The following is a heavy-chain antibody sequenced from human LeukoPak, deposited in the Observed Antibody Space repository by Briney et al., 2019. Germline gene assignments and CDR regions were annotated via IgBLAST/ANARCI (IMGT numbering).Heavy chain of an antibody. Sequence: HPGGSLRLSCSVSGFIFSNHAMHWVRQAPGKGLECVAYISYDGSIQLYGDSVKGRFTISRDNSKNTLYLQMNSLRAEDTAVYYCAKEFAQWLVRYYFDYWGQGTLVTVSS. J-gene: IGHJ4*02. CDR3: AKEFAQWLVRYYFDY. V-gene: IGHV3-30*02. CDR1: GFIFSNHA. D-gene: IGHD6-19*01. CDR2: ISYDGSIQ.